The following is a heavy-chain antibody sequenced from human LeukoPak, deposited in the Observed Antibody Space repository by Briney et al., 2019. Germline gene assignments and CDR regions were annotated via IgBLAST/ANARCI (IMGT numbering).Heavy chain of an antibody. D-gene: IGHD3-22*01. Sequence: GGSLRLSCAASGFTFSSYAMSWVRQAPGKGLEWVSAISGSGGSTYYADSVKGRFTISRDNSKNTLYLQMNSLRAEDTAVYYCAKESPQPYYYDSSGYYPDAFDIWGQGTMVTVSS. CDR2: ISGSGGST. V-gene: IGHV3-23*01. J-gene: IGHJ3*02. CDR1: GFTFSSYA. CDR3: AKESPQPYYYDSSGYYPDAFDI.